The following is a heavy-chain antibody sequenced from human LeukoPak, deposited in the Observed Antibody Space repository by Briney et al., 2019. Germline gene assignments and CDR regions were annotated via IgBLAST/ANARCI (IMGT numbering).Heavy chain of an antibody. CDR1: GFTFSSYD. J-gene: IGHJ4*02. D-gene: IGHD6-6*01. V-gene: IGHV3-13*01. Sequence: GGSLRLSCAASGFTFSSYDMHWVRQATGKGLEWVSAIGTAGDTYYPGSVKGRFTISRENAKNSLYLQMNSLRAGDTAVYYCARFDSSSGIDYWGQGTLVTVSS. CDR3: ARFDSSSGIDY. CDR2: IGTAGDT.